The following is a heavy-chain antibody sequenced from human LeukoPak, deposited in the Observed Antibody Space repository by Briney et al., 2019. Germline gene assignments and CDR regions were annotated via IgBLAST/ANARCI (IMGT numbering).Heavy chain of an antibody. CDR1: GGSISSYY. CDR2: IYYSGST. V-gene: IGHV4-59*01. CDR3: ARVGIAVAGTDAFDI. D-gene: IGHD6-19*01. Sequence: SETLSLTCTVSGGSISSYYWSWIRQPPGRGLEWIGYIYYSGSTNYNPSLKSRVTISVDTSKNQFSLKLSSVTAADTAVYYCARVGIAVAGTDAFDIWGQGTMVTVSS. J-gene: IGHJ3*02.